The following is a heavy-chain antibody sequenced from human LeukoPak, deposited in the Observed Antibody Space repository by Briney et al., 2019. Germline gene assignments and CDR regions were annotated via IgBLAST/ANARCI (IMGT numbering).Heavy chain of an antibody. CDR3: AKDTRAIVGSAHNAFDI. J-gene: IGHJ3*02. Sequence: TGGSLRLSCAASGFSFDDYAMHWVRQAPGKGLEWVSGISWNSGNIGYADSVKGRFTISRDNAKNSLNLQMNSPRAEDTALYYCAKDTRAIVGSAHNAFDIWGQGTMVTVS. CDR1: GFSFDDYA. D-gene: IGHD1-26*01. V-gene: IGHV3-9*01. CDR2: ISWNSGNI.